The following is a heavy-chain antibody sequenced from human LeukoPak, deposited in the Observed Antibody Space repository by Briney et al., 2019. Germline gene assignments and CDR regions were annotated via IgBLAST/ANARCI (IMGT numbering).Heavy chain of an antibody. D-gene: IGHD2/OR15-2a*01. CDR1: GFSFMNAW. CDR2: IKSNAGGGTP. Sequence: GGSLRLSCAASGFSFMNAWMIWVRQAPGKGLEWVGRIKSNAGGGTPDYAAPARGRFTIQRDDSKNTLYLQMNSLKTEDTAVYYCTTFYHEYSPYWGRGTLVTVSS. V-gene: IGHV3-15*01. J-gene: IGHJ4*02. CDR3: TTFYHEYSPY.